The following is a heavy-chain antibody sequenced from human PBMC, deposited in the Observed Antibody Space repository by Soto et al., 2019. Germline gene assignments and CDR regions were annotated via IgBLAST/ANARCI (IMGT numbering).Heavy chain of an antibody. CDR2: IYYSGST. Sequence: XETLSLASAGSGVSMSRYDLSWIRQPPGKGLEWIGYIYYSGSTNYNPSLKSRVTISVDTSKNQFSLKLSSVTAADTAVYYCARVWVGDFDFRGQGTMVTV. D-gene: IGHD1-26*01. J-gene: IGHJ3*01. CDR3: ARVWVGDFDF. CDR1: GVSMSRYD. V-gene: IGHV4-59*01.